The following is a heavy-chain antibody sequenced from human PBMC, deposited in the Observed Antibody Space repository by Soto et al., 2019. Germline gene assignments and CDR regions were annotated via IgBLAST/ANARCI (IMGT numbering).Heavy chain of an antibody. CDR3: TTDKEEPPGYCSGGSCYSPDTLNWFDP. CDR1: GFTFSNAW. Sequence: GGSLRLSCAASGFTFSNAWMSWVRQAPGKGLEWVGRIKSKTDGGTTDYAAPVKGRFTISRDDSKNKLYLQMNSLKTEDTAVYYCTTDKEEPPGYCSGGSCYSPDTLNWFDPWGQGTLVTVSS. V-gene: IGHV3-15*01. D-gene: IGHD2-15*01. CDR2: IKSKTDGGTT. J-gene: IGHJ5*02.